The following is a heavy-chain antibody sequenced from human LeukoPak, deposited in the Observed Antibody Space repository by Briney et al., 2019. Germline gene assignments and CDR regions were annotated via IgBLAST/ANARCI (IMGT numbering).Heavy chain of an antibody. V-gene: IGHV1-69*13. CDR3: ARDRYYSSSSLDY. D-gene: IGHD6-6*01. CDR1: GGTFSIYA. CDR2: IIPIFGTA. J-gene: IGHJ4*02. Sequence: VASVKLSRKASGGTFSIYAIRWVRQAPGQGLEWMGGIIPIFGTANYAQKFQGRVTFTADESTSTAYMELSSLRSEDTPVFYCARDRYYSSSSLDYWGQGTLVTVSS.